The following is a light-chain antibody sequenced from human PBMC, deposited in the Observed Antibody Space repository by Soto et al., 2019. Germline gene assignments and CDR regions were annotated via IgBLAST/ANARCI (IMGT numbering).Light chain of an antibody. CDR1: QSVSIN. CDR2: DAS. J-gene: IGKJ4*01. V-gene: IGKV3-11*01. CDR3: QQRSSWPPIT. Sequence: IVLTHSPGTLSLSPLQRATLSCRSSQSVSINLAWYQQKPGQAPRLLIYDASNRPTGIPARFTGSGSGTDFNLTISSLEPEDFAVYYCQQRSSWPPITFGGGTKVDI.